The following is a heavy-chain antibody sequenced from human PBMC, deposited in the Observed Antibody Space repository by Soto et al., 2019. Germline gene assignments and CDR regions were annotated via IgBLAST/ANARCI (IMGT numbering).Heavy chain of an antibody. CDR1: GYGFTTYG. J-gene: IGHJ4*01. CDR3: ARGRYGDY. D-gene: IGHD1-1*01. V-gene: IGHV1-18*01. Sequence: QVHLVQSGAEVKKPGASVKVSCKGSGYGFTTYGITWVRQAPGQGLEWMAWISAHNGNTNYAQKLQGRVTVTRDTSTSTAYMELRSLRSDDTAVYYCARGRYGDYWGHGALVTVS. CDR2: ISAHNGNT.